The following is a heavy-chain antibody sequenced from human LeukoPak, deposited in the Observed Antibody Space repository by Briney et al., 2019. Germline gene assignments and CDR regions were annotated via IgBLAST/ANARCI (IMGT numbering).Heavy chain of an antibody. CDR1: GGSISSSNW. CDR2: IYHSGST. D-gene: IGHD1-26*01. V-gene: IGHV4-4*02. CDR3: ARGSGATTYFDY. Sequence: PSETLSLTCAVSGGSISSSNWWSWVRQPPGKGLEWIGEIYHSGSTNYNPSLKSRVTISVGKSKNQFSLKLSSVTAADTAVYYCARGSGATTYFDYWGQGTLVTVSS. J-gene: IGHJ4*02.